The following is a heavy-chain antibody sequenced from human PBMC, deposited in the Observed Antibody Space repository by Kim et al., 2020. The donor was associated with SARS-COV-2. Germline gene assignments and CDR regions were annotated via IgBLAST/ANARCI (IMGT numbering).Heavy chain of an antibody. V-gene: IGHV3-66*01. CDR3: AREGRDRSSWYDY. J-gene: IGHJ4*02. Sequence: GGSLRLSCAVSGFTVSSSYMSWVRQAPGKGLEWVAVIYSGGITYYTDSVKGRFTISKDNFKNKVYLQMNSLRAEDTALYYCAREGRDRSSWYDYWGQGT. CDR2: IYSGGIT. CDR1: GFTVSSSY. D-gene: IGHD6-13*01.